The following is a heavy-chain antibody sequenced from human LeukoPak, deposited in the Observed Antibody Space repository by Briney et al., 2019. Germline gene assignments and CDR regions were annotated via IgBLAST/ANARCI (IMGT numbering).Heavy chain of an antibody. J-gene: IGHJ4*02. CDR1: GGSFSNFA. D-gene: IGHD5-12*01. CDR3: ARIPYSGYEYRGFAY. CDR2: IIPIFDAV. V-gene: IGHV1-69*06. Sequence: SVTVSCMASGGSFSNFAVTWVRQAPGQGLEWMGGIIPIFDAVDYAQKFQGRVTITADKSTSTAYMEMSSLRSEDTAMYYCARIPYSGYEYRGFAYWGQGTLVTVSA.